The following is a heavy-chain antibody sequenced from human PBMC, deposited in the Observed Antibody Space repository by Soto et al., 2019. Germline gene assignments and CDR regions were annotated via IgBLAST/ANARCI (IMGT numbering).Heavy chain of an antibody. Sequence: QVQLVQSGAEVKKPGSSVKVSCKASGGTFSSYTISWVRQAPGQGLEWMGRIIPILGIANYAQKFQGRGTITADKSPSTGYMELSSLRSEDTAVYYCARPITFGGVIVADYWGQGTLVTVSS. CDR1: GGTFSSYT. CDR2: IIPILGIA. D-gene: IGHD3-16*02. V-gene: IGHV1-69*02. CDR3: ARPITFGGVIVADY. J-gene: IGHJ4*02.